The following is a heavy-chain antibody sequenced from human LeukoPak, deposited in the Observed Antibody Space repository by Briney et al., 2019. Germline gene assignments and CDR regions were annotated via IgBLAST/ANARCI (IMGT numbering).Heavy chain of an antibody. CDR2: INPNSGGT. J-gene: IGHJ4*02. V-gene: IGHV1-2*02. CDR3: ARGQLYYYDSSGRGYFDY. D-gene: IGHD3-22*01. Sequence: GPVKVSCKASGHTFTGYYMHWVRQAPGHGLEWMGWINPNSGGTNYAQKFQGRVTMTRDTSISTAYMELSRLRSDDTAVYYCARGQLYYYDSSGRGYFDYWGQGTLVTVSS. CDR1: GHTFTGYY.